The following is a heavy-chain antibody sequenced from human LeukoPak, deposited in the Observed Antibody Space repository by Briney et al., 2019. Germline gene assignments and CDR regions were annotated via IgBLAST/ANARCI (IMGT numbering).Heavy chain of an antibody. J-gene: IGHJ4*02. CDR1: GFTFSDYY. CDR3: ARGTVAATYYRNDY. D-gene: IGHD2-15*01. Sequence: GGSLRLSCAASGFTFSDYYMSWIRQAPGKGLEWVSYISSSGSTIYYADSVKGRFTISRDNAKNPLYLQMNSLRAEDTAVYYCARGTVAATYYRNDYWGQGTLVTVSS. V-gene: IGHV3-11*01. CDR2: ISSSGSTI.